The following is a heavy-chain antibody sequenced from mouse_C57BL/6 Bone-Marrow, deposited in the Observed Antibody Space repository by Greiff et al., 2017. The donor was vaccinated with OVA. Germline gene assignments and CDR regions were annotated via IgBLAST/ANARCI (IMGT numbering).Heavy chain of an antibody. D-gene: IGHD4-1*01. J-gene: IGHJ3*01. V-gene: IGHV5-4*03. CDR1: GFTFSSYA. Sequence: EVKLMESGGGLVKPGGSLKLSCAASGFTFSSYAMSWVRQTPEKRLEWVATFSDGGSYTYYPDNVKGRFTISRDNAKNNLYLQMSHLKSEDTAMYYCARPNWVAWFAYWGQGTLVTVSA. CDR2: FSDGGSYT. CDR3: ARPNWVAWFAY.